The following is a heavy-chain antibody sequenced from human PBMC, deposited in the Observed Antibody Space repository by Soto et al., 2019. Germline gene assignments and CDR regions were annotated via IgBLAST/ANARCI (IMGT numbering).Heavy chain of an antibody. J-gene: IGHJ3*02. CDR1: GYTFTSYY. D-gene: IGHD2-15*01. CDR2: INPSGGST. Sequence: QVQLVQSGAEVKKPGASVKVSCKASGYTFTSYYMHWVRQAPGQGLEWMGIINPSGGSTSYAQKFQGRVTMTRDTSTSTVYMELSSLSSEDTAVYYCARSSIVFFVASHDAFDIWCQGTMVTVSS. CDR3: ARSSIVFFVASHDAFDI. V-gene: IGHV1-46*01.